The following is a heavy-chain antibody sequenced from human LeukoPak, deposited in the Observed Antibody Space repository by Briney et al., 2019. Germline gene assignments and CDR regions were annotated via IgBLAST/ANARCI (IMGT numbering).Heavy chain of an antibody. J-gene: IGHJ4*02. D-gene: IGHD5-24*01. Sequence: GGSLRLPCAASGFTFSSYSMNWVRQAPGKGLEWVSSISSSSSYIYYADSVKGRFTISRDNAKNSLYLQMNSLRAEDTAVYYCARDIGLQDPSDYWGQGTLVTVSS. CDR3: ARDIGLQDPSDY. CDR1: GFTFSSYS. CDR2: ISSSSSYI. V-gene: IGHV3-21*01.